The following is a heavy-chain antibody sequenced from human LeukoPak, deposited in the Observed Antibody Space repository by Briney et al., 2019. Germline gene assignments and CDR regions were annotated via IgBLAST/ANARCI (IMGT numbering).Heavy chain of an antibody. J-gene: IGHJ4*02. CDR2: IHYTGTT. CDR3: VRDRRDGYNYVDI. Sequence: PSETLSLTCIVSGGSISGYYWSWIRQSSEKSLEWLAFIHYTGTTNYNPSLESRATVSVDTSKNQFSLQLRSMTAADTAVYYCVRDRRDGYNYVDIWGQGLLVTVSS. CDR1: GGSISGYY. D-gene: IGHD5-24*01. V-gene: IGHV4-59*01.